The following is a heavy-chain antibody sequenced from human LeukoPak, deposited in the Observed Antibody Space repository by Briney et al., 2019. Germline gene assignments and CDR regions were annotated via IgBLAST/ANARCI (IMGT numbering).Heavy chain of an antibody. J-gene: IGHJ4*02. D-gene: IGHD3-22*01. CDR2: ISAYNGNT. CDR3: ARDATDSSGYYVGADFDY. Sequence: ASVKVSCKASGYTFTSYGISWVRQAPGQGLEWMGWISAYNGNTNYAQKLQGRVTMTTDTSTSTAYMELRSLRSDDTAVYYCARDATDSSGYYVGADFDYWGQGTLVTVSS. V-gene: IGHV1-18*01. CDR1: GYTFTSYG.